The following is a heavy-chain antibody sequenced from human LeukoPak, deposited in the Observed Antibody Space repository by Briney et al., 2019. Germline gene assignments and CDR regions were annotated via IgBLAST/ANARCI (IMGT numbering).Heavy chain of an antibody. CDR3: ASRPDQHLLYYFDY. V-gene: IGHV1-2*02. CDR2: INPNSGGT. CDR1: GYTVAGDY. Sequence: EASVKVSCKASGYTVAGDYMHWVRQDTGQLLEWIVWINPNSGGTKYAQKFQGRVTMTSDASISTAYMELSSLRSDDTAVYYCASRPDQHLLYYFDYWGQGALVTVSS. D-gene: IGHD2-15*01. J-gene: IGHJ4*02.